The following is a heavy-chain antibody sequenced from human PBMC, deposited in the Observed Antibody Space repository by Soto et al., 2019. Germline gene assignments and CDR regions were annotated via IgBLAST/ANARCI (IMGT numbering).Heavy chain of an antibody. Sequence: EVQLVESGGGLVQPGGSLRLSCAASGFTFSSYSMNWVRQAPGKGLEWVSYISSSSSTIYYADSVKGRFTISRDNAKNSLYLQMNSLRAEDTAVYYCARDRGFLEWLLFYWGQGTLVTVSS. V-gene: IGHV3-48*01. J-gene: IGHJ4*02. CDR2: ISSSSSTI. D-gene: IGHD3-3*01. CDR1: GFTFSSYS. CDR3: ARDRGFLEWLLFY.